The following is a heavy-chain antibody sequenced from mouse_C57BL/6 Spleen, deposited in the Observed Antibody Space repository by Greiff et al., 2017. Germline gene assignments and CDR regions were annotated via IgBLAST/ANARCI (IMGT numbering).Heavy chain of an antibody. CDR3: ARKPNDYGSSYVGYFDV. J-gene: IGHJ1*03. Sequence: VQLQQSGPELVKPGASVKMSCKATGYTFTDYNMHWVKQSHGKSLEWIGYINPNNGGTSYNQKFKGKAPLTVNNSSSTAYMELRRLTSEDSAVYYCARKPNDYGSSYVGYFDVWGTGTTVTVSS. V-gene: IGHV1-22*01. D-gene: IGHD1-1*01. CDR1: GYTFTDYN. CDR2: INPNNGGT.